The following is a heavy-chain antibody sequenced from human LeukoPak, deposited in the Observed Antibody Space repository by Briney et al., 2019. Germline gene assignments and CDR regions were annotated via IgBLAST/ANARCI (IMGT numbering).Heavy chain of an antibody. Sequence: SETLSLTCTVSGGSISSYYWSWIRQPPGKGLEWIGYIYYSGSTNYNPSLKSRVTISVDTSKNQFSLKLSSVTAADTAVYYCASTYYDILTGRFRGYFDYWGQGTLVTVSS. CDR2: IYYSGST. V-gene: IGHV4-59*01. CDR1: GGSISSYY. CDR3: ASTYYDILTGRFRGYFDY. J-gene: IGHJ4*02. D-gene: IGHD3-9*01.